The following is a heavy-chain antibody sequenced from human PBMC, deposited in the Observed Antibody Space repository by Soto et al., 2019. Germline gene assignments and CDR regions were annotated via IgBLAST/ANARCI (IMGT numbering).Heavy chain of an antibody. Sequence: QVQLVESGGGVVQPGRSLRLSCAASGFTFSSYGMHWVRQAPGKGLEWVAVIWYDGSNKYYADSVKGRFTISRDNSKNTLYLQMNSLRAEDTAVYYCARELHYGDYLGDFDYWGQGTLVTVSS. CDR3: ARELHYGDYLGDFDY. CDR1: GFTFSSYG. CDR2: IWYDGSNK. V-gene: IGHV3-33*01. D-gene: IGHD4-17*01. J-gene: IGHJ4*02.